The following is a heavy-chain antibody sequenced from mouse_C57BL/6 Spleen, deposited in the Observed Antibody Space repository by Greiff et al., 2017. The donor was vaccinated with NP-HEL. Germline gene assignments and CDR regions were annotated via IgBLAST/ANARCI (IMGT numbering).Heavy chain of an antibody. CDR3: ARNGGKIYYGNYDWFAY. CDR1: GFTFSDYG. J-gene: IGHJ3*01. CDR2: ISSGSSTI. Sequence: EVQVVESGGGLVKPGGSLKLSCAASGFTFSDYGMHWVRQAPEKGLEWVAYISSGSSTIYYADTVKGRFTISRDNAKNTLFLQMTSLRSEDTAMYYCARNGGKIYYGNYDWFAYWGQGTLVTVSA. D-gene: IGHD2-1*01. V-gene: IGHV5-17*01.